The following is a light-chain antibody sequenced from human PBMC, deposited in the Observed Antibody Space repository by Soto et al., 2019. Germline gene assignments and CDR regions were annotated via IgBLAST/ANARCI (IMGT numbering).Light chain of an antibody. V-gene: IGLV1-51*01. CDR1: TSNIGSNY. J-gene: IGLJ2*01. CDR2: DNN. CDR3: GTWDGSLTAVV. Sequence: QSVLTQPPSVSAAPGQKVTISCSGTTSNIGSNYVSWYQQLPGTAPKLLIFDNNKRPSGIPDRFSGSKSGTSATLAINGLQTGDEADYYCGTWDGSLTAVVFGGGTKVTVL.